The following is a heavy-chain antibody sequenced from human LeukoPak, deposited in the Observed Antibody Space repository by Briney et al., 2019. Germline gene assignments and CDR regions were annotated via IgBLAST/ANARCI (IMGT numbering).Heavy chain of an antibody. CDR2: IIPIFGIA. CDR1: GGTFSSYA. Sequence: SVKVSCKASGGTFSSYAISWVRQAPGQGLEWMGRIIPIFGIANYAQKFQGRVTMTADKSTSTAYMELSSLRSEDTAVYYCASSRDVLTGVFDYWGQGTLVTVSS. D-gene: IGHD2-21*02. CDR3: ASSRDVLTGVFDY. J-gene: IGHJ4*02. V-gene: IGHV1-69*04.